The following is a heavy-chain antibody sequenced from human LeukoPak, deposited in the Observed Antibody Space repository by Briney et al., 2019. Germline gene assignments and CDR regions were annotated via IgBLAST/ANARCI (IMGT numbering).Heavy chain of an antibody. V-gene: IGHV3-74*03. D-gene: IGHD6-13*01. CDR3: TTVLSSNRYNLCDY. Sequence: RGSLRLSCADPGFTFSMDRIRSGRPALEEGLLWVSHIRPDGRHTLYADAVKGRFTISRDNAKNKLYLQMHSLGAEDTAVYYCTTVLSSNRYNLCDYWGQGTLVTVSS. CDR1: GFTFSMDR. CDR2: IRPDGRHT. J-gene: IGHJ4*02.